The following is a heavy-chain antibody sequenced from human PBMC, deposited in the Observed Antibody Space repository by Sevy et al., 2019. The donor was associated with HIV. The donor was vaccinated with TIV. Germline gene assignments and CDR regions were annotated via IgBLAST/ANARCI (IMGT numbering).Heavy chain of an antibody. Sequence: GGSLRLSCTSTGFTFGDYAMSWFRQAPGKGLEWVAFIRRNSYEPYGGTTEYAAPVKGRFTISRDDSKSSVHLQMNSLKTEDTAVYFCTRGPATVDTPEYYFDYWGQGTLVTVSS. CDR1: GFTFGDYA. V-gene: IGHV3-49*03. J-gene: IGHJ4*02. D-gene: IGHD4-17*01. CDR3: TRGPATVDTPEYYFDY. CDR2: IRRNSYEPYGGTT.